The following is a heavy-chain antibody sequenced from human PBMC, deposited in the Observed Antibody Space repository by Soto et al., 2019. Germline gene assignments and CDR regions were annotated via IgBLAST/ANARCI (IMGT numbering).Heavy chain of an antibody. CDR1: GGSFSGYY. CDR2: VNHSGGI. Sequence: QVQLQQWGAGLLKPSETLSLTCVVYGGSFSGYYWSWIRQPPGKGLEWFGEVNHSGGIDYNPSLKSRFTISVDTSKNKFSLNLRTVSAADTAVYYCAGRNGYYSGIDYRGQGTMVTVSS. CDR3: AGRNGYYSGIDY. V-gene: IGHV4-34*02. J-gene: IGHJ4*02. D-gene: IGHD3-22*01.